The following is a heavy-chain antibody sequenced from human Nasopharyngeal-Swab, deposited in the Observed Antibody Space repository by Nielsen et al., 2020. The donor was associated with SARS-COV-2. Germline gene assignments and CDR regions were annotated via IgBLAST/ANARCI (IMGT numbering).Heavy chain of an antibody. Sequence: GGSLRLFCAASGFTFSSYDMHWVRQAPGKGLEWVAVVSHDGSNKYYADSVKGRFTISRDNSKNTLFLQMSSLRGEDTAVYYCVHCSGGSCYSGFDHWGQGTLVTVSS. CDR3: VHCSGGSCYSGFDH. D-gene: IGHD2-15*01. V-gene: IGHV3-30*03. CDR2: VSHDGSNK. J-gene: IGHJ4*02. CDR1: GFTFSSYD.